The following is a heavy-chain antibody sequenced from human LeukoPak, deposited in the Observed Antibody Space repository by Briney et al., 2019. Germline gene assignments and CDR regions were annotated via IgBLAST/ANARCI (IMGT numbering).Heavy chain of an antibody. J-gene: IGHJ6*04. CDR3: ARDIGSRI. D-gene: IGHD1-26*01. CDR1: GAPINTYY. Sequence: SETLSLTCTVSGAPINTYYWSWFQQPAGKGLEWIGRIHASGSTYYNPSLKSRVSMSIDMSKNQFSLRLNSVTAADTAVFYCARDIGSRIWGTGTTVIVSS. CDR2: IHASGST. V-gene: IGHV4-4*07.